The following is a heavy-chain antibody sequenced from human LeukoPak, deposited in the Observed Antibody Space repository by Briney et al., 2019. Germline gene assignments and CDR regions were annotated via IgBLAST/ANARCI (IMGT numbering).Heavy chain of an antibody. Sequence: GASVKVSCKASGYTFTRYYMHWVRQAPGQGLEWMGWINPNSGGTNYAQKFQGRVTMTRDTSISTAYMDLSRLRSGDTAVYYCAREDIVATMDYWGQGTLVTVSS. CDR3: AREDIVATMDY. CDR1: GYTFTRYY. D-gene: IGHD5-12*01. V-gene: IGHV1-2*02. J-gene: IGHJ4*02. CDR2: INPNSGGT.